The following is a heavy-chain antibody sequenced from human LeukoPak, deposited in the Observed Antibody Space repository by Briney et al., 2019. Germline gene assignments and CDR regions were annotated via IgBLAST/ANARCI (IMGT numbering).Heavy chain of an antibody. CDR2: IYHSGST. CDR3: ATHDLVDTAMVSS. CDR1: GYSISSGYY. D-gene: IGHD5-18*01. V-gene: IGHV4-38-2*02. J-gene: IGHJ4*02. Sequence: PSETLSLTCTVSGYSISSGYYWGWIRQPPGKGLEWIGSIYHSGSTYYNSSLKSRVTISVDTSKNQFSLKLSSVTAADTAVYYCATHDLVDTAMVSSWGQGTLVTVSS.